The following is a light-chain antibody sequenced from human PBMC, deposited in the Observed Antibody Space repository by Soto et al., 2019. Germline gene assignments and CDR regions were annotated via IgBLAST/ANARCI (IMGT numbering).Light chain of an antibody. CDR2: AAS. Sequence: EIVLSQSPTTPSVSPGERVTLSCRASQSVDINLAWYRQKPGQAPRLLIDAASTRATGIPARFSGSGSGTDFTLTISSLQSEDSAVYYCHQYNNWHSFGQGTKVDI. CDR3: HQYNNWHS. CDR1: QSVDIN. V-gene: IGKV3-15*01. J-gene: IGKJ1*01.